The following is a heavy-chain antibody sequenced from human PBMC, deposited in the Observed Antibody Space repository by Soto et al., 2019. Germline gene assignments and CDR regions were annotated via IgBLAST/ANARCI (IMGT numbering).Heavy chain of an antibody. CDR3: AKDLGVDIVATTPRFVLDY. V-gene: IGHV3-30*18. CDR1: GFTVSSYC. J-gene: IGHJ4*02. CDR2: ISYDGSNK. Sequence: GGTLRHSCAVSGFTVSSYCMLWVRQSPGKGLEWVAVISYDGSNKYFVDSVKGRFTISRDNSKNTLYLQMNSLRAEDTAVYYCAKDLGVDIVATTPRFVLDYWGQGTLVTVSS. D-gene: IGHD5-12*01.